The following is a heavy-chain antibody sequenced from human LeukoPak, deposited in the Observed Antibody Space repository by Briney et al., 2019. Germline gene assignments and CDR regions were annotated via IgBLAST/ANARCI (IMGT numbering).Heavy chain of an antibody. D-gene: IGHD1-26*01. Sequence: PGGSLRLSCAASGFTFSSYWMSWVRQAPGKGLEWVANIKQDGSEKYYVDSVKGRFTISRDNAKNSLYLQMNSLRAEDTAVYYCAREPDHGMGFDAFDIWGQGTMVTVSS. CDR3: AREPDHGMGFDAFDI. CDR2: IKQDGSEK. J-gene: IGHJ3*02. CDR1: GFTFSSYW. V-gene: IGHV3-7*01.